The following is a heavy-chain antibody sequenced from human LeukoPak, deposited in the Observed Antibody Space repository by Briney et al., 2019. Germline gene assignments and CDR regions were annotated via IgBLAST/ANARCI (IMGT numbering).Heavy chain of an antibody. CDR2: ISSSSDYT. Sequence: GGSLRLSCAASGFTFSDYYMNWIRQAPGKGLEWISYISSSSDYTTYADSVKGRFTISRDNSKNSLYLQMNSLRAEDSAVYYCARDPPGDGGVTLDYWGQGTLVIVSS. V-gene: IGHV3-11*05. CDR1: GFTFSDYY. CDR3: ARDPPGDGGVTLDY. J-gene: IGHJ4*02. D-gene: IGHD2-8*02.